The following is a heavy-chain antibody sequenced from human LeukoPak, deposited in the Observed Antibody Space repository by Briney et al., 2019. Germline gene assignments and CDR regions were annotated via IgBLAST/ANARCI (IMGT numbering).Heavy chain of an antibody. CDR2: TYYRSKWYN. J-gene: IGHJ6*02. V-gene: IGHV6-1*01. CDR3: ASGPILEWLPAPDWYYYGMDV. D-gene: IGHD3-3*01. Sequence: SQTLSLTCAISGDSVSSNSAAWNWIRRSPPRGLEWLGRTYYRSKWYNDYAVSVKSRITINPDTSKNQFSLQLNSVTPEDTAVYYCASGPILEWLPAPDWYYYGMDVWGQGTTVTVSS. CDR1: GDSVSSNSAA.